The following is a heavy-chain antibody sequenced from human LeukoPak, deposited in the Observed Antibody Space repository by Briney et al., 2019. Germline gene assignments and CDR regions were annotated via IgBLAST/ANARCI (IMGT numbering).Heavy chain of an antibody. V-gene: IGHV4-38-2*02. CDR1: GYSISSGYY. CDR2: IYHSGST. CDR3: ARQEIQLPAKGWFDP. J-gene: IGHJ5*02. D-gene: IGHD5-18*01. Sequence: SETLSLTCTVSGYSISSGYYWGWIRQPPGKGLAWIGSIYHSGSTYYNPSLKSRVTISVDTSKNQFSLKLSSVTAADTAVYYCARQEIQLPAKGWFDPWGQGTLVTVSS.